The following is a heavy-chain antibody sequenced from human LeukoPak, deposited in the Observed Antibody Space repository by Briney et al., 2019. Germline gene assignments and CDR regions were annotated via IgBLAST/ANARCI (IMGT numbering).Heavy chain of an antibody. D-gene: IGHD5-12*01. V-gene: IGHV3-21*01. J-gene: IGHJ4*02. Sequence: SGGSLRLSCAASGFTFSSYSMNWVRQAPGKGLEWVSSISSSSSYIYYADSVKGRFTISRDNAKNSLYLQMNSLRAEDTAVYYCARGGRGYSGYEPFDYWGQGTLVTVSS. CDR2: ISSSSSYI. CDR3: ARGGRGYSGYEPFDY. CDR1: GFTFSSYS.